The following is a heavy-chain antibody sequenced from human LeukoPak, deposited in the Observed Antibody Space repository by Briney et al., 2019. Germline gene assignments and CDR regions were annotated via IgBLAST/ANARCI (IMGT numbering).Heavy chain of an antibody. CDR2: IIPILGIA. J-gene: IGHJ5*02. D-gene: IGHD4-23*01. Sequence: SVKVSCKASGGTFSSYTISWVRQAPGQGLEWMGRIIPILGIANYAQKFQGRVTITADRSTSTAYMELSSLRSEDTAVYYCARALATLVTPYNWFDPWGQGNLATVSS. V-gene: IGHV1-69*02. CDR3: ARALATLVTPYNWFDP. CDR1: GGTFSSYT.